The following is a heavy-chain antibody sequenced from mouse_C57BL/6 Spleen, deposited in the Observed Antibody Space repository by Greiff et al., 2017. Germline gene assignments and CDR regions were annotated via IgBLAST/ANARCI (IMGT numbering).Heavy chain of an antibody. Sequence: EVQLVESGGGLVQPKGSLKLSCAASGFSFNTYAMNWVRQAPGKGLEWVARIRSKSNNYATYYADSVKDRFTISRDDSESMLYLQMNNLKTEDTAMYYCVREGRVAYFDYWGQSTTLTVSS. CDR3: VREGRVAYFDY. CDR1: GFSFNTYA. J-gene: IGHJ2*01. V-gene: IGHV10-1*01. CDR2: IRSKSNNYAT. D-gene: IGHD1-3*01.